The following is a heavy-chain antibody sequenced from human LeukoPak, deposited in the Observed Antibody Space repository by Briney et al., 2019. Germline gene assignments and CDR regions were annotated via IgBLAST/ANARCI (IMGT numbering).Heavy chain of an antibody. J-gene: IGHJ4*02. D-gene: IGHD1-14*01. Sequence: SETLSLTCTVSGGSISSGDYYWSWIRQPPGKGLEWIGYIYYSGGTYYNPSLKSRVTISVDTSKNQFSLKLSSVTAADTAVYYCAKAEWAAVDYWGQGTLVTVSS. V-gene: IGHV4-30-4*08. CDR1: GGSISSGDYY. CDR2: IYYSGGT. CDR3: AKAEWAAVDY.